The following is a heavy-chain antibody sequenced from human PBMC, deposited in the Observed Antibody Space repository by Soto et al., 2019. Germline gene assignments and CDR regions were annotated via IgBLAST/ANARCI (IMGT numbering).Heavy chain of an antibody. CDR1: GGSVNSGSYY. CDR2: IYYSGST. J-gene: IGHJ4*02. Sequence: SETLSLTCTVSGGSVNSGSYYWSWIRQPPGKGLEWIGYIYYSGSTNYNPSLKSRVTISVDTSKNQFSLKLSSVTAVDTAVYYCARESEIAAAGSGRKWYFDYWGQGTLVTVS. V-gene: IGHV4-61*01. CDR3: ARESEIAAAGSGRKWYFDY. D-gene: IGHD6-13*01.